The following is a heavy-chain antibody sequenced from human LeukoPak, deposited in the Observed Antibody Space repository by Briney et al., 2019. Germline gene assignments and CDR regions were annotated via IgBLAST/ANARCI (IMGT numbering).Heavy chain of an antibody. V-gene: IGHV4-39*07. Sequence: SETLSLTCTVSGGSISSSSYYWGWIRQPPGKGLEWIGSIYYSGSTYYNPSLKSRVTISVDTSKNQFSLKLNSVTAADTAVYYCAGGDEIAVAGMGYYYYYMDVWGKGTTVTVSS. CDR3: AGGDEIAVAGMGYYYYYMDV. J-gene: IGHJ6*03. CDR2: IYYSGST. D-gene: IGHD6-19*01. CDR1: GGSISSSSYY.